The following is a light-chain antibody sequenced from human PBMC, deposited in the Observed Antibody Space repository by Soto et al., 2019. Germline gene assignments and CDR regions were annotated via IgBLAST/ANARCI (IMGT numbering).Light chain of an antibody. Sequence: DIPMTQPPSSLSESVGDRLKLTCRASQGISNYLAWYQQKPGKVPKLLIYAASTLQSGVPSRFSGSGSGTDFTLTISSLQPEDVATYYCQKYNAAPLTFGQGTKVDI. J-gene: IGKJ1*01. CDR3: QKYNAAPLT. CDR1: QGISNY. CDR2: AAS. V-gene: IGKV1-27*01.